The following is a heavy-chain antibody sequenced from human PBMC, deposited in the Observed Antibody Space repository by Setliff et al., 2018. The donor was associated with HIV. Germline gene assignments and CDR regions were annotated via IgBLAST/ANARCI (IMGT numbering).Heavy chain of an antibody. Sequence: HPGGSLRLSCALSGFAFNSYAMTWVRQAPGKGLEWVSVIFLGGSPTYYADSVRGRFTISRDNSKNTLYLQMNSLRADDTAVYYCARALGGGFDMVRGILSQHHRCYMDVWGNGTTVTVSS. V-gene: IGHV3-23*03. CDR2: IFLGGSPT. CDR1: GFAFNSYA. D-gene: IGHD3-10*01. J-gene: IGHJ6*03. CDR3: ARALGGGFDMVRGILSQHHRCYMDV.